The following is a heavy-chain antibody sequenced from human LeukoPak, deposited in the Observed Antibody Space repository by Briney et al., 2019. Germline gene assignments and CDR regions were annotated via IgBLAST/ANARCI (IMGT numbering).Heavy chain of an antibody. Sequence: PSGTLSLTCAVSGGSISSSNWWSWVRQPPGKGLEWIGEINHSGSTNYNPSLKSRVTISVDTSKNQFSLKLSSVTAADTAVYYCAVSGYDYLFDYWGQGTLVTVSS. CDR2: INHSGST. V-gene: IGHV4-4*02. CDR1: GGSISSSNW. J-gene: IGHJ4*02. D-gene: IGHD5-12*01. CDR3: AVSGYDYLFDY.